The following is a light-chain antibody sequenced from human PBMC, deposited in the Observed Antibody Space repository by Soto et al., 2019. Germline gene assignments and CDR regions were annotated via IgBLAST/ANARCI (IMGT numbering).Light chain of an antibody. CDR2: AAS. J-gene: IGKJ1*01. Sequence: IQLTQSPSSLSASVGDRVTITCRASPAIASFLAWYQQKPGKPPRLLIYAASSLQSGVPSRFSGSGSGTDFTLTISSLQPEDFATYSCQQSYNSPQTFGRGTKVDIK. CDR3: QQSYNSPQT. CDR1: PAIASF. V-gene: IGKV1-39*01.